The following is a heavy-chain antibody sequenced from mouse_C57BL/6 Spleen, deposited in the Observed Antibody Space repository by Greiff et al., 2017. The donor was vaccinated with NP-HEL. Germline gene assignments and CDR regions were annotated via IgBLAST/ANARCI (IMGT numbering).Heavy chain of an antibody. Sequence: VKLQESGPELVKPGASVKISCKASGYAFSSSWMNWVKQRPGKGLEWIGRIYPGDGDTNYNGKFKGKATLTADKSSSTAYMQLSSLTSEDSAVYFCARRYYDYDDYWGQGTTLTVSS. CDR3: ARRYYDYDDY. J-gene: IGHJ2*01. D-gene: IGHD2-4*01. V-gene: IGHV1-82*01. CDR2: IYPGDGDT. CDR1: GYAFSSSW.